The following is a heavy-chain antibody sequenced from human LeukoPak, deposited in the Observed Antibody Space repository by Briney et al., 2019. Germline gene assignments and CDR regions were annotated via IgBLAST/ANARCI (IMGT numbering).Heavy chain of an antibody. J-gene: IGHJ5*02. Sequence: SETLSLTCTVSGVSISSSSYYWGWIRQPPGKGLEWIGSIYYSGSTYYNPSLKSRVTISVDTSKNQFSLKLSSVTAADTAVYYCASGRYGTINNWFDPWGQGTLVTVSS. CDR1: GVSISSSSYY. V-gene: IGHV4-39*07. CDR2: IYYSGST. D-gene: IGHD1-1*01. CDR3: ASGRYGTINNWFDP.